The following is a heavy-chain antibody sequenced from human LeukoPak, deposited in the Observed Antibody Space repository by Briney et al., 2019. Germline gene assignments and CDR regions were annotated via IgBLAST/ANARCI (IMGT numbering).Heavy chain of an antibody. CDR1: GFTFSAYS. CDR3: AKDRWDTAMVG. CDR2: ISGSGGST. V-gene: IGHV3-23*01. J-gene: IGHJ4*02. D-gene: IGHD5-18*01. Sequence: GGSLRLSCAASGFTFSAYSMSWVRQAPGKGLEWVSAISGSGGSTYYADSVKGRFTISRDNSKNTLYLQMNSLRAEDTAVYYCAKDRWDTAMVGWGQGTLVTVSS.